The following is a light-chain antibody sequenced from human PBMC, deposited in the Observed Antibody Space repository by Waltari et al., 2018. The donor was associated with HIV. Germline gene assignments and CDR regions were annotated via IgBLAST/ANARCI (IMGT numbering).Light chain of an antibody. V-gene: IGLV1-40*01. Sequence: QSVLTQPPSVSGAPGQRVTLSCTGRNSNLGPHDVHWYQQFPGTAPQLLIYNTNSRPSGVPDRFSGSKSGTSASLAITGLQSEDEADYFCQSSDSTLSGSVFGGGTKLTVL. CDR3: QSSDSTLSGSV. CDR1: NSNLGPHD. CDR2: NTN. J-gene: IGLJ2*01.